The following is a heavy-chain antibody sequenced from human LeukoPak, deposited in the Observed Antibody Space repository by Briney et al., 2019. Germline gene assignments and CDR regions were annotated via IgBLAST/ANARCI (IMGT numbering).Heavy chain of an antibody. J-gene: IGHJ2*01. CDR3: ASTKSGRFDL. CDR2: IYYSGST. Sequence: SETLSLTCTVSGGSISSYYWSWIRQPPGKGLEWIGYIYYSGSTNYNPSLKSRVTMSLDTSKNQFSLILSSVAAADTAVYYCASTKSGRFDLWGRGTLVTVSS. V-gene: IGHV4-59*01. CDR1: GGSISSYY. D-gene: IGHD3-3*01.